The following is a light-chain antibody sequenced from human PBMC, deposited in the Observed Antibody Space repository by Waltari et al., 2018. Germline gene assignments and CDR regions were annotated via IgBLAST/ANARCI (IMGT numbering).Light chain of an antibody. Sequence: DIVMTQSPLSLPVTPGEQASIPCSSSQSLLHSNGYNYLDLYLQKPGQSPQLLIYLGSNRASGVPDRFSGSGSGTDFTLKISRVEAEDVGVYYCMQALQTPPYTFGQGTKLEIK. CDR2: LGS. J-gene: IGKJ2*01. V-gene: IGKV2-28*01. CDR3: MQALQTPPYT. CDR1: QSLLHSNGYNY.